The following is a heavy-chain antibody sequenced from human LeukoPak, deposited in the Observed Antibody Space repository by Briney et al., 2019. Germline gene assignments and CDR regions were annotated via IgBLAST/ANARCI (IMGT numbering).Heavy chain of an antibody. Sequence: GGSLRLSCAVSGITLSNYGMSWVRQAPGKGLEWVAGISGSGGSTNYAGSVKGRFSISRDNPKNTLYLQMNSLRAEDTAVYFCAKRGVVIRVVLVGFHKEAYYFDSWGQGALVTVSS. V-gene: IGHV3-23*01. D-gene: IGHD3-10*01. CDR2: ISGSGGST. CDR1: GITLSNYG. J-gene: IGHJ4*02. CDR3: AKRGVVIRVVLVGFHKEAYYFDS.